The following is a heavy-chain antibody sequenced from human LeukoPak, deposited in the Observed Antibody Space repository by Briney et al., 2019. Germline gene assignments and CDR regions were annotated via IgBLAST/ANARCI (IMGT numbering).Heavy chain of an antibody. D-gene: IGHD5-18*01. CDR1: GFTFNSYA. V-gene: IGHV3-23*01. Sequence: QPGGSLRLSCAASGFTFNSYALTWVRQAPGKGLESVSTISGSGRSTFYAGSVKGRFTNSRDNSKNTLYLQMNSLRAEDTAVYYCAKDRAAMGDFDYWGQGTLVTVSS. J-gene: IGHJ4*02. CDR3: AKDRAAMGDFDY. CDR2: ISGSGRST.